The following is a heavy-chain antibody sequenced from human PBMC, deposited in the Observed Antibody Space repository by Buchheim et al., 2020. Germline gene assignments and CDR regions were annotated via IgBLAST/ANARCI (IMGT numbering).Heavy chain of an antibody. V-gene: IGHV1-69*08. CDR2: IIPILGIA. Sequence: QVQLVQSGAEVKKPGSSVKVSCKASGGTFSSYTISWVQQAPGQGLEWMGRIIPILGIANYAQKFQGRVTITADKSTSTAYMELSSLRSEDTAVYYCARDPMTTVTTYYYYYYGMDVWGQGTT. CDR3: ARDPMTTVTTYYYYYYGMDV. J-gene: IGHJ6*02. CDR1: GGTFSSYT. D-gene: IGHD4-17*01.